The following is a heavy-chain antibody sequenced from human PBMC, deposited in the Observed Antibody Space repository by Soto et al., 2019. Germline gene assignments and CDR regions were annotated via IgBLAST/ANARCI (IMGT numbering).Heavy chain of an antibody. CDR3: ALGAGWGYDILTGYYHDAFDI. CDR1: GFTFSSYA. CDR2: ISGSGGST. V-gene: IGHV3-23*01. D-gene: IGHD3-9*01. J-gene: IGHJ3*02. Sequence: GGSLRLSCAASGFTFSSYAMSWVRQAPGKGLEWVSAISGSGGSTYYADSVKGRFTISRDNSKNTLYLQMNSLRAEDTAVYYCALGAGWGYDILTGYYHDAFDIWGQGTMVTVSS.